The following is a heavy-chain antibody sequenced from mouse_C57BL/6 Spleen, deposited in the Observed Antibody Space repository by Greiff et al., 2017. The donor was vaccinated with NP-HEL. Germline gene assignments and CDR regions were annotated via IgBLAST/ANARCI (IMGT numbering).Heavy chain of an antibody. CDR3: ARQRYYGNHWYFDV. V-gene: IGHV5-2*01. D-gene: IGHD2-1*01. CDR1: EYEFPSHD. J-gene: IGHJ1*03. CDR2: INSDGGST. Sequence: EVMLVESGGGLVQPGESLKLSCESNEYEFPSHDMSWVRKTPEKRLELVAAINSDGGSTYYPDTMERRFIISRGNTKKTLYLQMSSLRSEDTALYYCARQRYYGNHWYFDVWGTGTTVTVSS.